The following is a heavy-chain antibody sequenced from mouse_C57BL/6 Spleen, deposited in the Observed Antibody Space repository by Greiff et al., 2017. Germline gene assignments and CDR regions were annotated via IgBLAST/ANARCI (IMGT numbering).Heavy chain of an antibody. CDR1: GYTFTDYE. CDR2: IDPETGGT. D-gene: IGHD2-3*01. CDR3: TREEDGYPAWFAY. J-gene: IGHJ3*01. V-gene: IGHV1-15*01. Sequence: QVQLQQSGAELVRPGASVTLSCKASGYTFTDYEMHWVKQTPVHGLEWIGAIDPETGGTAYNQKFKGKAILTADKSSSTAYMELRSLTSEDSAVYYGTREEDGYPAWFAYWGQGTLVTVSA.